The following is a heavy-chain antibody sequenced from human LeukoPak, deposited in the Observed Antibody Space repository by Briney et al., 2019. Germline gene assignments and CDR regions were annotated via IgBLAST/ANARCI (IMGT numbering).Heavy chain of an antibody. CDR3: TTGNYLH. V-gene: IGHV3-15*01. J-gene: IGHJ4*02. Sequence: PGGSLRLSCAASGFTFSGSPIHWVRQASGKGLEWVGRIKSKTDGGTADYAAPVKGRFTISRDDSKNTLFLQLNSLKTEDTAVYYCTTGNYLHWGQGTLVTVSS. D-gene: IGHD5-24*01. CDR2: IKSKTDGGTA. CDR1: GFTFSGSP.